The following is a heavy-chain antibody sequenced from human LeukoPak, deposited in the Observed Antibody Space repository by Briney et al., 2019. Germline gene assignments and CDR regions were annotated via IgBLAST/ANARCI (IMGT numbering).Heavy chain of an antibody. J-gene: IGHJ4*02. V-gene: IGHV1-46*01. CDR3: ARVSEAWFGEFPFDY. Sequence: AASVKVSCKASGYTFTSYYMHWVRQAPGQGLEWMGIINPSGGSTSYAQKFQGRVTMTRDTSTSTVYMELSSLRSEDTAVYYCARVSEAWFGEFPFDYWGQGTLVTVSS. D-gene: IGHD3-10*01. CDR1: GYTFTSYY. CDR2: INPSGGST.